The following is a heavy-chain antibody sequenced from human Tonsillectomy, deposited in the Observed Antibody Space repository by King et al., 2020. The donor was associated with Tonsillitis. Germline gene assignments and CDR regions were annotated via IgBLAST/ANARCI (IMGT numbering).Heavy chain of an antibody. CDR2: ISSGGDFI. V-gene: IGHV3-21*01. CDR1: GFTFRSYD. Sequence: QLVQSGGGLVKPGGSLRLSCATSGFTFRSYDLNWVRQAPGKGLEWFSSISSGGDFIYYADSVKGRFTISRDKAKNSLFLQMNSLRVEDTAVYYCAKDKGADYFDTRRGAFDMWGKGTVVTVSS. J-gene: IGHJ3*02. D-gene: IGHD3-22*01. CDR3: AKDKGADYFDTRRGAFDM.